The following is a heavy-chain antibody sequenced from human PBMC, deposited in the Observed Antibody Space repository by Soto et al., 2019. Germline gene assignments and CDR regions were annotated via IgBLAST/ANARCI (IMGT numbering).Heavy chain of an antibody. CDR1: GDSVSSNSAA. CDR3: AREEVLLWFGEPALYNWFDP. V-gene: IGHV6-1*01. D-gene: IGHD3-10*01. J-gene: IGHJ5*02. Sequence: SQTLSLTCAISGDSVSSNSAAWNWIRQSPSRGLEWLGRTYYRSKWYNDYAVSVKSRITINPYTSKNQLSLQLNSVTPEDTAVYYCAREEVLLWFGEPALYNWFDPWGQGTLVTVSS. CDR2: TYYRSKWYN.